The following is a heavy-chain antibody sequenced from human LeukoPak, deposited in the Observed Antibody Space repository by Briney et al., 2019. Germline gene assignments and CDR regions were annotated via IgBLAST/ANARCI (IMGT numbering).Heavy chain of an antibody. CDR1: GFTFSSYG. D-gene: IGHD6-13*01. J-gene: IGHJ4*02. CDR2: IWYDGSNK. Sequence: PGRSLRLSCAASGFTFSSYGMHWVRQAPGKGLEWVAVIWYDGSNKYYADSVKGRFTISRDNSKNTLYLQMNSLRAEDTAAYYCARDIAAAGPDYWGQGTLVTVPS. V-gene: IGHV3-33*01. CDR3: ARDIAAAGPDY.